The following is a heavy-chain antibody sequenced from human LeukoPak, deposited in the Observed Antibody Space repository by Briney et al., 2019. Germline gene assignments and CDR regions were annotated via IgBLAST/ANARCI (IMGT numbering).Heavy chain of an antibody. CDR3: ASGYSYGYGPPYMDV. J-gene: IGHJ6*03. D-gene: IGHD5-18*01. CDR1: GFSISNGYY. V-gene: IGHV4-38-2*01. Sequence: SETLSLTCSVSGFSISNGYYWGWIRQPPGKGLEWIGSIYHTGGTFYNPSLKSRVTMSVATSKNQFSLKLSSVTAADTAVYYCASGYSYGYGPPYMDVWGKATTVTVSS. CDR2: IYHTGGT.